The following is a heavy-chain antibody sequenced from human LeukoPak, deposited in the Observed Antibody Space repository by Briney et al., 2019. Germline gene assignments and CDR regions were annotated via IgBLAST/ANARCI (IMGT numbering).Heavy chain of an antibody. CDR3: ARVGPYSYGWSYYGMDV. V-gene: IGHV3-30-3*01. CDR2: ISYDGSNK. Sequence: GRSLRLSCAASGFTFSSYAMHWVRQAPGKGLEWVAVISYDGSNKYYADSVKGRFTISRDNAKNTLYLQMNSLRAEDTAVYYCARVGPYSYGWSYYGMDVWGKGTTVTVSS. J-gene: IGHJ6*04. CDR1: GFTFSSYA. D-gene: IGHD5-18*01.